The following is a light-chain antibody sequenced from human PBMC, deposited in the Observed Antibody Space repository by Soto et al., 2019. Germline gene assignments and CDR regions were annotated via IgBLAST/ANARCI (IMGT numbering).Light chain of an antibody. V-gene: IGLV2-23*01. CDR2: EGS. J-gene: IGLJ1*01. CDR3: CSYAGSPTYV. Sequence: LTQPASVSGSPGQSITISCTGTSSDVGSYNLVSWYQQHPGKAPKLMIYEGSKRPSGVSNRFSGSKSGNTASLTISGLQAEDEADYYCCSYAGSPTYVFGTGTKVTVL. CDR1: SSDVGSYNL.